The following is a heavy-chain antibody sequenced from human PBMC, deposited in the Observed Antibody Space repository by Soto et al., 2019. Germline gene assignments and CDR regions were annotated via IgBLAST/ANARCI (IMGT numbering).Heavy chain of an antibody. CDR3: ARVVSGYSYGQYLSYFDY. Sequence: PVGSLRLSFAASGFTFSDYYMSWIRQAPGKGLEWVSYISSSGSTIYYADSVKGRFTISRDNAKNSLYLQMNSLRAEDTAVYYCARVVSGYSYGQYLSYFDYWGQGTLVTVSS. CDR2: ISSSGSTI. CDR1: GFTFSDYY. V-gene: IGHV3-11*01. D-gene: IGHD5-18*01. J-gene: IGHJ4*02.